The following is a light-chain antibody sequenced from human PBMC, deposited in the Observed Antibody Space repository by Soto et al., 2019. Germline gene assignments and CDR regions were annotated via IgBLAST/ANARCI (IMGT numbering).Light chain of an antibody. CDR1: QSVSSSY. CDR3: QQYGNSPPNT. Sequence: EIVLTQSPGTLSLSPGERATLSCRASQSVSSSYLAWYQQKPGQAPRLLIYGASSRATGIPDRFSGSGSGTDFTLTISRLEPEDFAVDFCQQYGNSPPNTFGQGTKVDI. CDR2: GAS. J-gene: IGKJ2*01. V-gene: IGKV3-20*01.